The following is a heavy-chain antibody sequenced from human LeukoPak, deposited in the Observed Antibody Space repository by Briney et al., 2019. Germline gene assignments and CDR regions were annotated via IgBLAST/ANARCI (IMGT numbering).Heavy chain of an antibody. CDR1: GFTFSSYG. V-gene: IGHV3-30*03. J-gene: IGHJ6*03. Sequence: TGGSLRLSCAASGFTFSSYGMHWVRQAPGKGLEWVAVISYDGSNKYYADSVKGRFTISRDNSKNTVYLQMNSLRAEDTAVYYCARVGPWVNPDYYYYYMDVWGKGSTVTVSS. CDR3: ARVGPWVNPDYYYYYMDV. D-gene: IGHD1-14*01. CDR2: ISYDGSNK.